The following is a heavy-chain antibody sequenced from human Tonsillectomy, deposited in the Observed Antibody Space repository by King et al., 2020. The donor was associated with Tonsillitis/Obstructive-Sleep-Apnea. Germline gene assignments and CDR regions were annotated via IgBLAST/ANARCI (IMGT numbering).Heavy chain of an antibody. D-gene: IGHD6-13*01. J-gene: IGHJ4*02. CDR1: GFTFSSYS. V-gene: IGHV3-21*01. CDR2: ISSSSISI. Sequence: VQLVESGGGLVKPGGSLRLSCAASGFTFSSYSMNWVRQAPGKGLEWVSSISSSSISISYADSMKGRFTISRDNAKNSLYLQMNSLRAEDTAVYYRARGEYGVAGYSKYWGQGTLVIVSS. CDR3: ARGEYGVAGYSKY.